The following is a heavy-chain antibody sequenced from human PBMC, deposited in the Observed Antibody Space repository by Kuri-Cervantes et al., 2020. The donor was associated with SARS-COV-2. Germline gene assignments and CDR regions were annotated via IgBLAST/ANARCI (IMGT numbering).Heavy chain of an antibody. CDR3: ARATKVVPAAITKRGGMDV. CDR2: INHSGST. J-gene: IGHJ6*02. D-gene: IGHD2-2*01. Sequence: SQTLSLTCAVYGGSFSGYYWSWIRQPPGKGLEWIGEINHSGSTNYNPSLKSRVTISVDTSKNQFSLKLSSVTAADTAVYYCARATKVVPAAITKRGGMDVWGQGTTDTVSS. V-gene: IGHV4-34*01. CDR1: GGSFSGYY.